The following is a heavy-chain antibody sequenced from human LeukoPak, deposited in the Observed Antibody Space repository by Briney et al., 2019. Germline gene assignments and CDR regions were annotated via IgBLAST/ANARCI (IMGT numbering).Heavy chain of an antibody. CDR1: GDSVSSNSAA. Sequence: SQTLSLTCAISGDSVSSNSAAWNWIRQSPSRGLEWLGRTYYRSKWYNDYAVSVESRITINPDTSKNQFSLHLNSVTPEDTAVYYCARGKWELLSHYWCFDLWGRGTLVTVSS. CDR2: TYYRSKWYN. J-gene: IGHJ2*01. CDR3: ARGKWELLSHYWCFDL. D-gene: IGHD1-26*01. V-gene: IGHV6-1*01.